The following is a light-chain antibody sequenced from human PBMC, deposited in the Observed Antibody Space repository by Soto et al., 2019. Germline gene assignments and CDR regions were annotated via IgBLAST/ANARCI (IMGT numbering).Light chain of an antibody. J-gene: IGLJ2*01. CDR3: SSYTTSTTVX. Sequence: QSVLTQPASVSGSLGQSITISCTGTNSDIGVYNYVSWYQQHPGKAPRLIIYEVFNRPSGISHRFSGSKSGNTASLTISGLLTEDEADYYCSSYTTSTTVXFGGGTKLTVL. CDR1: NSDIGVYNY. CDR2: EVF. V-gene: IGLV2-14*01.